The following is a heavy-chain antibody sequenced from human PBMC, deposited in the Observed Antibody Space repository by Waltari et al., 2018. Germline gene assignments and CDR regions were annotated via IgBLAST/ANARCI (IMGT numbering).Heavy chain of an antibody. D-gene: IGHD3-22*01. J-gene: IGHJ4*02. V-gene: IGHV4-34*01. Sequence: QVQLPQWGAGLLTPSKTLSLTSAVYGGSFRGYSWCCIRQPPGKGLEWIGEINHSGSTNYNPSLKSRVTISVDTSKNQFSLKLSSVTAADTAVYYCARGRRGRYYDSSGLGYWGQGTLVTVSS. CDR2: INHSGST. CDR1: GGSFRGYS. CDR3: ARGRRGRYYDSSGLGY.